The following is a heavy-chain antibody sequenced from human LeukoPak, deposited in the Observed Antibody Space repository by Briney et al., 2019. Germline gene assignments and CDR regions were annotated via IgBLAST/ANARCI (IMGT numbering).Heavy chain of an antibody. CDR3: ARGLAVRGVHRPSYYYYYGMDV. CDR1: GGSISSGGYY. Sequence: SQTLSLTCTVSGGSISSGGYYWSWIRQHPGKGLEWIGYIYYSGSTYYNPSLKSRVTISVDTSKNQFSLKLSSVTAADTAVYYCARGLAVRGVHRPSYYYYYGMDVWGQGTTVTVSS. J-gene: IGHJ6*02. CDR2: IYYSGST. V-gene: IGHV4-31*03. D-gene: IGHD3-10*01.